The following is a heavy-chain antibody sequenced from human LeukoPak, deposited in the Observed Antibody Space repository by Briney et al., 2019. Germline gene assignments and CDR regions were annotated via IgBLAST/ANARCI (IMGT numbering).Heavy chain of an antibody. D-gene: IGHD5-18*01. CDR3: ARGEGATAKYFDY. V-gene: IGHV3-53*01. Sequence: LTGGSLRLPCAASGFTVSSNYMSWVRQAPGKGLEWVSVIYSGGSTYYADSVKGRFTISRDNSKNTLYLQMNSLRAEDAAVYYCARGEGATAKYFDYWGQGTLVTVSS. CDR2: IYSGGST. CDR1: GFTVSSNY. J-gene: IGHJ4*02.